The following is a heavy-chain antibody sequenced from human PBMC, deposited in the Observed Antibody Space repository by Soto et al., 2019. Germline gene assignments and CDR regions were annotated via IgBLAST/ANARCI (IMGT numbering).Heavy chain of an antibody. Sequence: GGSLRLSCAASGFTFTTYAMSWVRQAPGKGLGWVSTISVRGDSTYYADSVKGRSAVSRDNSKNTIYLQMNSLRAEDTAIYYCATRHLPYCSGGTCNPFDFWGQGTLVTSPQ. V-gene: IGHV3-23*01. CDR3: ATRHLPYCSGGTCNPFDF. D-gene: IGHD2-15*01. J-gene: IGHJ4*02. CDR1: GFTFTTYA. CDR2: ISVRGDST.